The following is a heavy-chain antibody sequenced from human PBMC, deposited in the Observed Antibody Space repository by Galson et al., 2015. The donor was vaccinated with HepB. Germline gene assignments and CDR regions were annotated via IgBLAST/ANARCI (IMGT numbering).Heavy chain of an antibody. CDR3: ARDRGEYQLLYKLSVMVDY. CDR2: ISAYNGNT. CDR1: GYTFTSYG. Sequence: SVKVSCKASGYTFTSYGISWVRQAPGQGLEWMGWISAYNGNTNYAQKLQGRVTMTTDTSTSTAYMELRSLRSDDTAVYYCARDRGEYQLLYKLSVMVDYWGQGTLVTVSS. J-gene: IGHJ4*02. V-gene: IGHV1-18*01. D-gene: IGHD2-2*02.